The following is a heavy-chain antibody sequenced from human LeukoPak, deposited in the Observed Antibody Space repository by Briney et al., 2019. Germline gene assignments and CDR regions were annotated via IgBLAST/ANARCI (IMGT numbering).Heavy chain of an antibody. V-gene: IGHV3-11*01. Sequence: LSLTCAVYGGSFSGYYWSWIRQAPGKGLEWVSYITSSGRTMYYADSVTGRFTIFRDNAKNSLYLQMNSLRAEDTAVYYCARAVGAMSWGDFDYWGQGTLVTVSS. CDR2: ITSSGRTM. D-gene: IGHD1-26*01. CDR1: GGSFSGYY. J-gene: IGHJ4*02. CDR3: ARAVGAMSWGDFDY.